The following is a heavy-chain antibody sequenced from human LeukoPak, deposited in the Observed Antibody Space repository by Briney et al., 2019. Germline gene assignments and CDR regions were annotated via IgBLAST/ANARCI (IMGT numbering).Heavy chain of an antibody. J-gene: IGHJ6*03. Sequence: ASVKVSCKVSGYTLTELSMHWVRQAPGKGLEWMGGFDPEDGETIYAQKFQGRVTMTEDTSTDTAYMELSSLRSEDTAVYYRATAVRGYYYYMDVWGKGTTVTVSS. V-gene: IGHV1-24*01. CDR3: ATAVRGYYYYMDV. D-gene: IGHD4-23*01. CDR1: GYTLTELS. CDR2: FDPEDGET.